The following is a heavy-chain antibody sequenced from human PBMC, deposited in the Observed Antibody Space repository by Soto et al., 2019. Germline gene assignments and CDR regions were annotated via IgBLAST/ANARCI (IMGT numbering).Heavy chain of an antibody. Sequence: QITLKESGPTLVRPAQTLTLTCGFSGFSLSSYGMGVAWIRQPPGKALEWLALIYWDDDKRYSPSLKDRLAISKDTSSNQVVLPITNMDPGDTATYFCAHAGDYDLLTFDHWGPGTLVTVSS. J-gene: IGHJ4*02. CDR2: IYWDDDK. CDR3: AHAGDYDLLTFDH. D-gene: IGHD4-17*01. V-gene: IGHV2-5*02. CDR1: GFSLSSYGMG.